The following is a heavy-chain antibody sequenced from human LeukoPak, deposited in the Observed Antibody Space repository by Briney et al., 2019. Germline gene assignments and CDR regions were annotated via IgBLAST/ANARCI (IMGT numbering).Heavy chain of an antibody. V-gene: IGHV3-48*02. CDR2: ISRSSSSK. J-gene: IGHJ4*02. CDR1: GFTLSTYS. CDR3: VREDPSEYGSIDY. D-gene: IGHD3-10*01. Sequence: PGGSLRLSCAASGFTLSTYSMNWVRQAPGKGLEWVAYISRSSSSKHYADSVKGRFTISRDNAKNSLYLQMNSLRDEDTAVYYCVREDPSEYGSIDYWGQGTLVTVSS.